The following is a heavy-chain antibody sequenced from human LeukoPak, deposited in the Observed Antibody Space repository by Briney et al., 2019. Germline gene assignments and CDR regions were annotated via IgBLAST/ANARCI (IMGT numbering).Heavy chain of an antibody. Sequence: GGSPRLSCAASGFTFSSYGMHWVRQAPGKGLEWVAVISYDGSNKYYADSVKGRFTISRDNSKNTLYLQMNSLRAEDTAVYYCAKEAQRRALDYWGQGTLVTVSS. D-gene: IGHD6-6*01. V-gene: IGHV3-30*18. CDR1: GFTFSSYG. CDR2: ISYDGSNK. CDR3: AKEAQRRALDY. J-gene: IGHJ4*02.